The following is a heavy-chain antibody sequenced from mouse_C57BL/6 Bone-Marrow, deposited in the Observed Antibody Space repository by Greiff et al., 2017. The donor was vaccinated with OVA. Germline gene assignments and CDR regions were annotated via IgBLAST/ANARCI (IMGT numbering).Heavy chain of an antibody. CDR1: GYTFTDYE. D-gene: IGHD2-3*01. Sequence: VKLQQSGAELVRPGASVTLSCKASGYTFTDYEMHWVKQTPVHGLEWIGAIDPETGGTAYNQKFKDKATLTADKSSSTAYMQLSSLTYEDSAVYYCAKIYDGYYGFAYWGQGTLVTVSA. CDR2: IDPETGGT. J-gene: IGHJ3*01. V-gene: IGHV1-15*01. CDR3: AKIYDGYYGFAY.